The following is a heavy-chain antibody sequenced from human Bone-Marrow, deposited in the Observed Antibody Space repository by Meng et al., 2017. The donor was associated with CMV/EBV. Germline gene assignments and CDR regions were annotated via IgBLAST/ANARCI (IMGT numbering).Heavy chain of an antibody. D-gene: IGHD3-3*01. Sequence: GESLKISCAASGFAVNSYYMSWVRQAPGKGLEWVSSISSSSSYIYYADSVKGRFTISRDNAKNSLYLQMNSLRAEDTAVYYCASTQPDGYDFWSGGSYYYYDMDVWGQGTTVTVSS. CDR3: ASTQPDGYDFWSGGSYYYYDMDV. V-gene: IGHV3-21*01. CDR2: ISSSSSYI. J-gene: IGHJ6*02. CDR1: GFAVNSYY.